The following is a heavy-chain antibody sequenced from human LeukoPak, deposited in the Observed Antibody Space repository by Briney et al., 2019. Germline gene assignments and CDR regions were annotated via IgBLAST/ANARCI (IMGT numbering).Heavy chain of an antibody. V-gene: IGHV4-39*07. Sequence: SETLSLTCSVSGGSISSSTYYWGWICQPPGKGLEWIGSVYYSGTTTYNPSLESRVTISVDTSKNQFSLKLGSVTAADTAVYYCARGAGGFSNYNWFDPWGQGTLVTVSS. J-gene: IGHJ5*02. CDR2: VYYSGTT. CDR1: GGSISSSTYY. D-gene: IGHD4-11*01. CDR3: ARGAGGFSNYNWFDP.